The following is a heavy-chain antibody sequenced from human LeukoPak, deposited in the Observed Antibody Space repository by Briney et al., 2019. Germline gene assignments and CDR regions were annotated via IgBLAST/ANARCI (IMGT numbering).Heavy chain of an antibody. CDR3: ARGRIPRGYSSSWDFYYFDY. CDR2: IYYSGST. CDR1: GGSISSGGYS. J-gene: IGHJ4*02. D-gene: IGHD6-13*01. Sequence: SETLSLTCTVSGGSISSGGYSWSWIRQHPGKGLEWIGYIYYSGSTYYNPSLKSRVTISVDTSKNQFSLKLSSVTAADTAVYYCARGRIPRGYSSSWDFYYFDYWGQGTLVTVSS. V-gene: IGHV4-31*03.